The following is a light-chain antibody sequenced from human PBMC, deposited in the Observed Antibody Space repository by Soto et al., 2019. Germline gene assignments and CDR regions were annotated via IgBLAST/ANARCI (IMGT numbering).Light chain of an antibody. J-gene: IGKJ1*01. CDR1: QTVSKY. Sequence: EIVLTQAPTTLSFSLGERATLSCRASQTVSKYLAWYQQKPGQAPRLLIYDTSNRATGLPARFSGGGSGTEFTLTISSLQSEDFAVYYCQQYNNWPLTFGQGTKVEIK. CDR2: DTS. CDR3: QQYNNWPLT. V-gene: IGKV3-15*01.